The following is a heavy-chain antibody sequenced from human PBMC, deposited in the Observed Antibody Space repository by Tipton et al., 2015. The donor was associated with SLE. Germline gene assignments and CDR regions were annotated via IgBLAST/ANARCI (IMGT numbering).Heavy chain of an antibody. V-gene: IGHV4-38-2*02. J-gene: IGHJ4*02. CDR3: VRDPAPGPFDF. CDR2: IYHTGTT. Sequence: LRLSCTVSGYSISIGYYWGWVRQPPGKGLEWIGNIYHTGTTDSNPSLRSRVTLSIDASKKEFSLKLNSVTAADTAAYYCVRDPAPGPFDFWGQGTLVAVSS. CDR1: GYSISIGYY.